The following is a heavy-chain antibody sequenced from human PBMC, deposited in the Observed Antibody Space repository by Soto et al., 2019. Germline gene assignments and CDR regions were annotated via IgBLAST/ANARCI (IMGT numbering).Heavy chain of an antibody. CDR1: GGTSRSLS. CDR2: ITPLSGIP. Sequence: QVQLVQSGAEVKKPGSSVKVSCKASGGTSRSLSITWVRQAPGQGLEWMGGITPLSGIPNYPQKFQGRLTITADKSTGTAYLELSSLRSEDTAVYYCARDTHSAGGWFYTWGRGTLVTVSS. V-gene: IGHV1-69*17. D-gene: IGHD2-15*01. J-gene: IGHJ5*02. CDR3: ARDTHSAGGWFYT.